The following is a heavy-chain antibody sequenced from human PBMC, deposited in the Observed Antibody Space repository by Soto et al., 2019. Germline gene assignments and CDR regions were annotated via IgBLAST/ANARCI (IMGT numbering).Heavy chain of an antibody. CDR1: GYSFTSYW. CDR3: ARPGRGGMIGYYYGMDV. CDR2: IDPSDSYT. D-gene: IGHD3-10*01. V-gene: IGHV5-10-1*01. Sequence: PGECLKISCKGSGYSFTSYWISWVRQMPGKGLEWMGRIDPSDSYTNYSPSFQGHVTISADKSISTAYLQWSSLKASDTAMYYCARPGRGGMIGYYYGMDVWGQGTTVTVSS. J-gene: IGHJ6*02.